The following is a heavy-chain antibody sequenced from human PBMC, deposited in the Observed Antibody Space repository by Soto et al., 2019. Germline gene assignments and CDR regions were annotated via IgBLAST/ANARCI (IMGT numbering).Heavy chain of an antibody. J-gene: IGHJ4*02. CDR1: GYTFTSYG. Sequence: QVQLVQSGAEVKKPGASVKVSCKASGYTFTSYGISWVRQAPGQGLEWMGWISAYNGNTHYAQKLQGRVTMTTDTSTSTAYMELRSLRSDDTAVYFCARTGLYYYGSGSPVAVDYWGQGTLVTVSS. V-gene: IGHV1-18*01. D-gene: IGHD3-10*01. CDR3: ARTGLYYYGSGSPVAVDY. CDR2: ISAYNGNT.